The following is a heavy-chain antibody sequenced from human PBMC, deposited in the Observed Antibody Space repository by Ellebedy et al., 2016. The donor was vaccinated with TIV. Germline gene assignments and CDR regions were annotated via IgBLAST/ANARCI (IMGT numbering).Heavy chain of an antibody. J-gene: IGHJ4*02. Sequence: ASVKVSCKASGGTFSVHTISWVRQAPGQRPEWMGGIIPYIGTAKYAQEFQGRATITADESTSTAYMELSSLTSEDPAIYYCARARMGGYDRSVYYYYFDFWGQGTLVTVSS. CDR3: ARARMGGYDRSVYYYYFDF. CDR2: IIPYIGTA. CDR1: GGTFSVHT. V-gene: IGHV1-69*13. D-gene: IGHD3-22*01.